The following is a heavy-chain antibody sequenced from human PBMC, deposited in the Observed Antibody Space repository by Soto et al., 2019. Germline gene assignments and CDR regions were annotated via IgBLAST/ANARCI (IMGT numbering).Heavy chain of an antibody. CDR2: IYFNGST. CDR1: GGSFSSGEYY. J-gene: IGHJ6*02. CDR3: ARDRPRTLYNTAWYSYGLDV. Sequence: AXASLSLTCSVCGGSFSSGEYYWTWIRQPPGKGLEWIGYIYFNGSTNYNPSLKSRVSISSDRSKNQFSLRLSSVTAADTAVYYCARDRPRTLYNTAWYSYGLDVCGLGTTVTVSS. D-gene: IGHD3-10*01. V-gene: IGHV4-61*08.